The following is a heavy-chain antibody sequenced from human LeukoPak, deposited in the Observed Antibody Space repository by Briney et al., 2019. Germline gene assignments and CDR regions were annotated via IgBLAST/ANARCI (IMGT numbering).Heavy chain of an antibody. CDR2: INHSGST. Sequence: TSETLSLTCAVYGGSFSGYYWSWIRQPPGKGLEWIGEINHSGSTNYNPSLKSRVTISVDTPKNQFSLKLSSVTAADTAVYYCARGGGYSYGPTGFDYWGQGTLVTVSS. D-gene: IGHD5-18*01. J-gene: IGHJ4*02. CDR3: ARGGGYSYGPTGFDY. CDR1: GGSFSGYY. V-gene: IGHV4-34*01.